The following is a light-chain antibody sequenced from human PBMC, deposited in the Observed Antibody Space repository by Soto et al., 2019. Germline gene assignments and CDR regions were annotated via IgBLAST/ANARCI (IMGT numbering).Light chain of an antibody. Sequence: QSVLTQPPSVSGAPGQRVTISCTGSSSNIGAGYDVHWYQQLPGAAPKLLIYANTNRPSGVPDRFSGSKSGTSASLAITGLQTEDEADYYCRSFDVRLTGGVFGTGTKLTVL. J-gene: IGLJ1*01. CDR1: SSNIGAGYD. CDR3: RSFDVRLTGGV. V-gene: IGLV1-40*01. CDR2: ANT.